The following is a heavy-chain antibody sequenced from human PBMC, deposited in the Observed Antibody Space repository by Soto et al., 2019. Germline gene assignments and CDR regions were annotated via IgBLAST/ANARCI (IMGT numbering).Heavy chain of an antibody. J-gene: IGHJ4*02. CDR1: GGSISSGGYY. Sequence: PSETLSLTCTVSGGSISSGGYYWSWIRQHPGKGLEWIGYIYYSGSTYYNPSLKSRVTISVDTSKNQFSLKLSSVTAADTAVYYCARGVGDYYDSSGSIDYWGQGTLVTVSS. CDR3: ARGVGDYYDSSGSIDY. D-gene: IGHD3-22*01. CDR2: IYYSGST. V-gene: IGHV4-31*03.